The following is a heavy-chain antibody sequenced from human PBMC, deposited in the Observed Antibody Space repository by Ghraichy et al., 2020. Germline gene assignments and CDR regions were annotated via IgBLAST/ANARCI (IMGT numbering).Heavy chain of an antibody. CDR3: TTYTDANFG. D-gene: IGHD2-2*02. CDR1: GFTFSNAY. V-gene: IGHV3-15*01. J-gene: IGHJ4*02. CDR2: IKKKAAGGTT. Sequence: GGSLRLSCAASGFTFSNAYMSWIRQAPGKGPEWVGRIKKKAAGGTTEYSAPVKGRITISRDDSENTLYLQMNSLKTEDTAVYYCTTYTDANFGWGQGTLVTVSS.